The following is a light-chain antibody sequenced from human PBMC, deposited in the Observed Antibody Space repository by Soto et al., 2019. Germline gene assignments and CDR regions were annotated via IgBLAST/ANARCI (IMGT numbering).Light chain of an antibody. Sequence: EIGMTQSPATLSVSPGEGATLSCRASQSVSSNLAWYQQKPGQAPRLLIFGASTRATGIPARFSGSGSGAEFSLTISALHTEDFAIYYCQQYSNRPRTYVGGTKVGVK. V-gene: IGKV3-15*01. J-gene: IGKJ4*01. CDR3: QQYSNRPRT. CDR2: GAS. CDR1: QSVSSN.